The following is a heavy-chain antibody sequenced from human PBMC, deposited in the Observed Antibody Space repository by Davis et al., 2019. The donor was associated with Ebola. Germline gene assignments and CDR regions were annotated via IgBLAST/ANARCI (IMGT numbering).Heavy chain of an antibody. Sequence: PGGSLRLSCAGSGFTFSSYYIHWFRQVPGRGLVWVSRVNGDGRTTGYADSVKGRFTISRDNAKNSLYLQMNSLRAEDTAVYYCARAPAGRWQWPGTACDQWGQGTLVTVSS. J-gene: IGHJ5*02. V-gene: IGHV3-74*01. D-gene: IGHD6-19*01. CDR3: ARAPAGRWQWPGTACDQ. CDR1: GFTFSSYY. CDR2: VNGDGRTT.